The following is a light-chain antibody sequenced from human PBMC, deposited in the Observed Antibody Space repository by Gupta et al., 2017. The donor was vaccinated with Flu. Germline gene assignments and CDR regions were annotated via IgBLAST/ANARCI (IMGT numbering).Light chain of an antibody. CDR1: ALTTQY. V-gene: IGLV3-25*02. CDR3: QSADSTSTDYV. J-gene: IGLJ1*01. Sequence: SYALPQPHAVSLSPGQTATITCSGDALTTQYVYWFHQKPGQAPELLIYKQTERPSGIPERFSASGSGTTGTLTISGVQAEDEADYYCQSADSTSTDYVFGAGTKVTVL. CDR2: KQT.